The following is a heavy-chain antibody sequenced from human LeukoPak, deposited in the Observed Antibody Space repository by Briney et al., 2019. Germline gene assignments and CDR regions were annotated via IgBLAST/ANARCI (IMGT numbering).Heavy chain of an antibody. D-gene: IGHD3-16*02. CDR2: ISSSSSTI. J-gene: IGHJ4*02. CDR3: AKDTPYDYVWGSYRYTGY. Sequence: GGSLRLSCAASGFTFSSYSMNWVRQAPGKGLEWVSYISSSSSTIYYADSVKGRFTISRDNAKNSLYLQMNSLRAEDTAVYYCAKDTPYDYVWGSYRYTGYWGQGTLVTVSS. CDR1: GFTFSSYS. V-gene: IGHV3-48*01.